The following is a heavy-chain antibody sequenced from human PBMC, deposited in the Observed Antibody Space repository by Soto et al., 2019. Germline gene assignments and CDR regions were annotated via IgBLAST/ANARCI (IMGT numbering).Heavy chain of an antibody. V-gene: IGHV2-5*02. J-gene: IGHJ5*02. Sequence: QITLKESGPTLVRPTQTLTLTCTFSGFSLSTSGVGVAWFRQPPGKALEWLALLYCDGDKRYRPSLKSGLTITKAASKHHVVLTMTNVDPVDTSTYCCPHRVADYAFETGNYKGRKDGFDPWGQGTLVIVSS. CDR2: LYCDGDK. D-gene: IGHD3-9*01. CDR1: GFSLSTSGVG. CDR3: PHRVADYAFETGNYKGRKDGFDP.